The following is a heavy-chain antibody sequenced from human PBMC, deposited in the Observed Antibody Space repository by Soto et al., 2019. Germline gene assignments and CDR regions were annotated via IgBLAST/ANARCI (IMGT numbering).Heavy chain of an antibody. D-gene: IGHD1-1*01. Sequence: QVQLQQWGAGLLKPSETLSLTCAVYGGFVTSGSYYWSWIRQPPGKGLEWIGEMSHSGGTHFNPSLKSRVTISVDTSKNQFTLKMSSVTAADTALYYCARVERGTATTVVDACDIGGAGTMVTVSS. J-gene: IGHJ3*02. CDR3: ARVERGTATTVVDACDI. CDR1: GGFVTSGSYY. V-gene: IGHV4-34*01. CDR2: MSHSGGT.